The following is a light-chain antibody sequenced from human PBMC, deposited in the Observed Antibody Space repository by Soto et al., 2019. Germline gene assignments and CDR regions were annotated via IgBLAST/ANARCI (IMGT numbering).Light chain of an antibody. Sequence: EIVLTQSPATLSLSPGDVATLSCRASQSVAKYLVWYQQKPGQSPRLLIYETSERASGVPARFSGSGSGTDFTLTISSLEPEDFASYYCQQRVSGPWTFGQGTRVEF. V-gene: IGKV3-11*01. J-gene: IGKJ1*01. CDR3: QQRVSGPWT. CDR1: QSVAKY. CDR2: ETS.